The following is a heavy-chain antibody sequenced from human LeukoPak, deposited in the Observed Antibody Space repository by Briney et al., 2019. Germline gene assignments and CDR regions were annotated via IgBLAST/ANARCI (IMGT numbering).Heavy chain of an antibody. V-gene: IGHV4-34*01. D-gene: IGHD6-6*01. CDR3: ARGRTASSEIVY. J-gene: IGHJ4*02. CDR2: IYHSGST. CDR1: GGSFSGYS. Sequence: SETLSLTCAVYGGSFSGYSWSWIRQPPGKGLEWIGEIYHSGSTNYNPSLKSRVTISIDTSKKQFSLKLTSVTAADTAVYYCARGRTASSEIVYWGQGTLVTVSS.